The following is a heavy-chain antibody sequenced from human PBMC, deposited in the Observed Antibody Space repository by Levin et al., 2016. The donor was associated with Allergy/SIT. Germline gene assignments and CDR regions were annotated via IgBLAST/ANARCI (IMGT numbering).Heavy chain of an antibody. D-gene: IGHD2-15*01. CDR1: GDSVTSGSYY. CDR2: VYYTGNS. J-gene: IGHJ4*02. Sequence: SETLSLTCTVSGDSVTSGSYYWSWIRQPPGKGLEWIGYVYYTGNSNYNPSLKSRVTISLDTSKSQFSLKLNSVTAADTAVYYCASAIVVAEDCFDYWGQGTLVTVSS. CDR3: ASAIVVAEDCFDY. V-gene: IGHV4-61*01.